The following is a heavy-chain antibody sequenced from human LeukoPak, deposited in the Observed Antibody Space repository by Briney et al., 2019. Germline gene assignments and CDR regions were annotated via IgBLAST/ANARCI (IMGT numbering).Heavy chain of an antibody. Sequence: GGSLRLSCAASGFTFSSYGMHWVRQAPGKGLEWVAVISYDGSNKYYADSVKGRFTISRDNSKNTLYLQMNSLRAEDTAVYYCAKDDPNSSGYSPFDYWGQGTLVTVSS. J-gene: IGHJ4*02. D-gene: IGHD3-22*01. CDR2: ISYDGSNK. CDR1: GFTFSSYG. CDR3: AKDDPNSSGYSPFDY. V-gene: IGHV3-30*18.